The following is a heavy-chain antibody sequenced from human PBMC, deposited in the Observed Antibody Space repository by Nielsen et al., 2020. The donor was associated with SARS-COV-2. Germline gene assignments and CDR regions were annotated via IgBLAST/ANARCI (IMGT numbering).Heavy chain of an antibody. CDR3: ARGRGWDYRYYYYMDV. D-gene: IGHD4-11*01. CDR2: IYYSGST. V-gene: IGHV4-31*03. CDR1: GGSISSGGYY. Sequence: SETLSLTCTVSGGSISSGGYYWSWIRQHPGKGLEWIGYIYYSGSTYYNPSLKSRVTISVDTSKNQFSLKLSSVTAADTAVYYCARGRGWDYRYYYYMDVWGKGTTVTVSS. J-gene: IGHJ6*03.